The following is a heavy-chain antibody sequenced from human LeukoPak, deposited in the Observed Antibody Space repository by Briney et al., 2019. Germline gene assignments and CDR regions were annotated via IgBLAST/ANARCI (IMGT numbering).Heavy chain of an antibody. J-gene: IGHJ3*01. CDR3: ARKGNAFDF. V-gene: IGHV3-7*01. D-gene: IGHD3-10*01. Sequence: GGSLRLSCAASGFTFSSYAMSWVRQAPGKGLEWVANIKLDVSETYYVDSVRGRFTISRDNTKNSLYLQMDSLRAEDTAVYYCARKGNAFDFWGRGTMVTVSS. CDR1: GFTFSSYA. CDR2: IKLDVSET.